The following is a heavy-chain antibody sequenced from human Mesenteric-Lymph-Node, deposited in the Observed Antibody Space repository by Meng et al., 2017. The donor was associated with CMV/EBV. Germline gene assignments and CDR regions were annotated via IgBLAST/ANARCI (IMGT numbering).Heavy chain of an antibody. D-gene: IGHD2-15*01. CDR2: ISHDGTNT. V-gene: IGHV3-30-3*01. CDR3: AKDCSGGTCWDYYYSGMDV. J-gene: IGHJ6*02. CDR1: GFTFTSKP. Sequence: GGSLRLSCAASGFTFTSKPMHWVRQAPGKGLEWVAGISHDGTNTYYADSVKGRFTISRDNARYTLHVQMTSLRPEDTAVYYCAKDCSGGTCWDYYYSGMDVWGQGTTVTVSS.